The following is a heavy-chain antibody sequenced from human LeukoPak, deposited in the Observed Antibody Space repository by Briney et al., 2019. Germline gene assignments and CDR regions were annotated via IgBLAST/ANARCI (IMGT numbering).Heavy chain of an antibody. D-gene: IGHD3-22*01. CDR2: ISSIGTTT. CDR1: GFTFSSYE. Sequence: PGGSLRLSCAASGFTFSSYEMNWVRQAPGKGLEWLSYISSIGTTTYYADSVKGRFTISRDNAKTSLYLQMNSLRAEDTAVYYCARMALLGVVIREFDYWGQGTLVTVSS. V-gene: IGHV3-48*03. CDR3: ARMALLGVVIREFDY. J-gene: IGHJ4*02.